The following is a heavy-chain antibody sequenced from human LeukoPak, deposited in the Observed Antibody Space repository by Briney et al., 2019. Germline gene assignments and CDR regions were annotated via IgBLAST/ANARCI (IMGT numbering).Heavy chain of an antibody. J-gene: IGHJ3*02. CDR3: AKWELPDYDAFDI. Sequence: SQTLSLTCAISGDSVSSDSAAWNWIRQSPSRGLEWLGRTYYRSKWYNDYTVSVKSRITINPDTSKNQFSLQLNSVTPEDTAVYYCAKWELPDYDAFDIWGQGTMVTVSS. CDR1: GDSVSSDSAA. V-gene: IGHV6-1*01. CDR2: TYYRSKWYN. D-gene: IGHD1-26*01.